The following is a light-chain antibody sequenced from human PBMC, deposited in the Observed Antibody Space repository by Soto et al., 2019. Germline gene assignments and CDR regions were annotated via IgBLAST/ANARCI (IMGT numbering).Light chain of an antibody. CDR2: EIS. CDR1: SRDVGAYKY. J-gene: IGLJ3*02. V-gene: IGLV2-14*01. CDR3: CSYTTSSTWV. Sequence: QSVLTQPASVSGSPGQSITISCTGTSRDVGAYKYVSWYQQHSGKAPKLIIYEISHRPSGVSDRFSGSKSGNTASLTISGLQAEDEADFYCCSYTTSSTWVFGGGTKLTVL.